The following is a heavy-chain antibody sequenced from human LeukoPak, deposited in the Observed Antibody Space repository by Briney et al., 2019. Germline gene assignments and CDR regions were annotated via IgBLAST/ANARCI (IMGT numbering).Heavy chain of an antibody. D-gene: IGHD2-15*01. CDR1: GYTFTGYY. V-gene: IGHV1-2*06. J-gene: IGHJ4*02. Sequence: ASVKVSCKASGYTFTGYYMHWVRQAPGQGLEWMGRINPNSGGTNYAQKFQGRVTMTRDTSISTAYMELSRLRSDDTAVYYCALTTVYCSGGSCYFGYWGQGTLVTVSS. CDR2: INPNSGGT. CDR3: ALTTVYCSGGSCYFGY.